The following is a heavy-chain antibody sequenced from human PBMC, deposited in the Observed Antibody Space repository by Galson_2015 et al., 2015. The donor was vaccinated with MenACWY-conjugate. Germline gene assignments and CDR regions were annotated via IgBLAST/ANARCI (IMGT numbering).Heavy chain of an antibody. J-gene: IGHJ4*03. CDR3: ARDGGGGTPFDC. CDR2: ITVDATNT. D-gene: IGHD1-26*01. V-gene: IGHV3-74*03. Sequence: SLRLSCAASGFTIGRYWIHWVRQVPGKGPVWISCITVDATNTEFADSVKGRFALSRDNARNTVYLQMNSLTAEDTAVYYCARDGGGGTPFDCWGQGTTVTVSS. CDR1: GFTIGRYW.